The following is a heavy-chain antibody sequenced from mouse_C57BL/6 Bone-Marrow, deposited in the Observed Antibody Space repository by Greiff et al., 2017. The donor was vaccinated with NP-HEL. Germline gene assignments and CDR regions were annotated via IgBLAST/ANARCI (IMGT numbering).Heavy chain of an antibody. V-gene: IGHV5-9-1*02. J-gene: IGHJ3*01. CDR3: TRGDYPWFAD. D-gene: IGHD5-5*01. Sequence: EVHLVESGEGLVKPGGSLKLSCAASGFTFRSYAMSWVRQTPEKRLEWVAYISSGGDYIYYADTVKGRFTISRDNARNTLYLQMSSLKSEDTAMYYCTRGDYPWFADWGQGTLVTVSA. CDR2: ISSGGDYI. CDR1: GFTFRSYA.